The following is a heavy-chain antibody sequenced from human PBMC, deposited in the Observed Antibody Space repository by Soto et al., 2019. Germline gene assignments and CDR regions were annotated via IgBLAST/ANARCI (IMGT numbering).Heavy chain of an antibody. Sequence: SCAAPGVTFSSYEMNWVRQAPGNGLEWVSYISSSGSTIYYADSVKGRFTISRDNAKNSLYLQMNSLRAEDTAVYYCARGRDYYDSSGYYSYDYWGQETLVTVSS. D-gene: IGHD3-22*01. V-gene: IGHV3-48*03. CDR2: ISSSGSTI. CDR1: GVTFSSYE. J-gene: IGHJ4*02. CDR3: ARGRDYYDSSGYYSYDY.